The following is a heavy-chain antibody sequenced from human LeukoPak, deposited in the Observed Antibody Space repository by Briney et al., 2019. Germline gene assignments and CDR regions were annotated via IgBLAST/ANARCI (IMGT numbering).Heavy chain of an antibody. CDR3: ARDEASGSGSYYSLYFDY. CDR1: GFTASNNY. D-gene: IGHD3-10*01. CDR2: IYSGGSA. Sequence: PGGSLRHSRGASGFTASNNYMSWVRQAPGKGLEWVSVIYSGGSAYYADSVKGRFTISRDKSKNTLYLQMNSLRAEDTAVYFCARDEASGSGSYYSLYFDYWGQGTLVTVSS. J-gene: IGHJ4*02. V-gene: IGHV3-66*01.